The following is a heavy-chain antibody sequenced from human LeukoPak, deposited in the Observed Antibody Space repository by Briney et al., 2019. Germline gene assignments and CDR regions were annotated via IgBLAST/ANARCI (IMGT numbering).Heavy chain of an antibody. CDR2: IKQDGSEK. CDR3: ARAGKAFDI. D-gene: IGHD3-10*01. V-gene: IGHV3-7*01. CDR1: GGSFSGYY. J-gene: IGHJ3*02. Sequence: ETLSLTCAVYGGSFSGYYWSWIRQPPGKGLEWVANIKQDGSEKYYVDSAKGRFTISRDNAKNSLYLQMNSLRAEDTAVYYCARAGKAFDIWGQGTMVTVSS.